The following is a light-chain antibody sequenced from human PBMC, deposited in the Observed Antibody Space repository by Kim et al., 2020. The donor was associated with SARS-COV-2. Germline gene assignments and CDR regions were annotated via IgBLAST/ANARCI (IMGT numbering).Light chain of an antibody. Sequence: DIVMTQSPDSLAVSLGERATNNCKSSQSVLYSSNNKNYLAWYQQKPGQPPKLLIYWASTRESGVPDRFSGSGSGKDFTLTISSLQAEDVAVYYCQQYYGTPYTFGQGTKLEI. J-gene: IGKJ2*01. CDR3: QQYYGTPYT. CDR2: WAS. V-gene: IGKV4-1*01. CDR1: QSVLYSSNNKNY.